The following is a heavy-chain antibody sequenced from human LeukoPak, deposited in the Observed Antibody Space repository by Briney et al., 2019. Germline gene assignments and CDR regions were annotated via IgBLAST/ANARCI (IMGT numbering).Heavy chain of an antibody. J-gene: IGHJ4*02. D-gene: IGHD3-22*01. CDR2: IRSKANSYAT. CDR3: TRFFPDYDVY. Sequence: PGGSLRLSCAASGFTFSGSAMHWVRQASGKGLEWVGRIRSKANSYATAYAASEKGRFTISRDDSKNTAYLQMNSLKTEDTAVYYCTRFFPDYDVYWGQGTLVTVSS. CDR1: GFTFSGSA. V-gene: IGHV3-73*01.